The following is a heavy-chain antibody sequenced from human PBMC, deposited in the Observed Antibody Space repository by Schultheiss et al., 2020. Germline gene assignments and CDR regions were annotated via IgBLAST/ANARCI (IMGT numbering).Heavy chain of an antibody. V-gene: IGHV3-30*02. D-gene: IGHD4-11*01. CDR1: GFTFSSYD. J-gene: IGHJ6*03. Sequence: GESLKISCAASGFTFSSYDMHWVRQAPGKGLEWVAFIRFDGSNEYYADSVKGRFTISRDNSKNTLYLQMFSLRAEDTAVYYCAKGYSNYYYYYMDVWGKGTTVTVSS. CDR2: IRFDGSNE. CDR3: AKGYSNYYYYYMDV.